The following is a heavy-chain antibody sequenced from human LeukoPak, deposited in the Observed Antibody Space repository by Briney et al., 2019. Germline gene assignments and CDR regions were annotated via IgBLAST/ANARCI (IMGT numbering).Heavy chain of an antibody. CDR3: AKRHGSGVAYYYYMDV. D-gene: IGHD3-10*01. Sequence: GGSLRLSCAASGFTFSSYAMSWVRQAPGKGLEWVAVISYDGSNKYYADSVKGRFTISRDNSKNTLYLQMNSLRAEDTAVYYCAKRHGSGVAYYYYMDVWGKGTTVTVSS. CDR1: GFTFSSYA. V-gene: IGHV3-30*18. J-gene: IGHJ6*03. CDR2: ISYDGSNK.